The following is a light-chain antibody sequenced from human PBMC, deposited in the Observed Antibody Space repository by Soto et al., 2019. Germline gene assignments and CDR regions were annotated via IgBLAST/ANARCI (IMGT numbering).Light chain of an antibody. CDR2: KAS. V-gene: IGKV1-5*03. CDR1: QSIGSW. J-gene: IGKJ1*01. CDR3: QQYNSYSS. Sequence: DIQMTQSPSTLSASVGDRVTITCRASQSIGSWLAWFQQKPGKAPRVLIYKASSLQTGVPARFSGSGSGTEFTLTSSSLQPDDVATYYCQQYNSYSSFGQGTKVEIK.